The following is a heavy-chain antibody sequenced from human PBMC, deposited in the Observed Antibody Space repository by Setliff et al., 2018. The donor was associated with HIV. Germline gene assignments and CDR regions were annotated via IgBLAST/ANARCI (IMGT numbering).Heavy chain of an antibody. CDR3: ARRRCSAASCPDNSWNWLDP. Sequence: PSETLSLTCSVSGASIRGHYWSWIRQSPGKGLEWIGNIYYSGNTNYNPSFKSRVTISVDTSKNQFSLKLRSVTAADTAMYYCARRRCSAASCPDNSWNWLDPWGQGTLVTVSS. J-gene: IGHJ5*02. V-gene: IGHV4-59*08. D-gene: IGHD2-15*01. CDR2: IYYSGNT. CDR1: GASIRGHY.